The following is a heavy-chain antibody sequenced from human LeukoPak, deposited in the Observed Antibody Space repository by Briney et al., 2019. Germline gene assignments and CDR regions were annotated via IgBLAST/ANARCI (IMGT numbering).Heavy chain of an antibody. Sequence: GGSLRLSCAASGFTFSSSGMHWVRQAPGKGLEWVVFIRNDGSNKYYADSVRGRFTISRDNSKNTVSLQMSSLGPEDTAVFYCAKDRSYYDSGGYRNFDCWGQGTLVTVSS. V-gene: IGHV3-30*02. CDR3: AKDRSYYDSGGYRNFDC. D-gene: IGHD3-22*01. CDR1: GFTFSSSG. J-gene: IGHJ4*02. CDR2: IRNDGSNK.